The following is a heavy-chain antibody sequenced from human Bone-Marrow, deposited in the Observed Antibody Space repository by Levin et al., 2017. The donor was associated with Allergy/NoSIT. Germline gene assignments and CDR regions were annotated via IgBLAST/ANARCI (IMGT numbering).Heavy chain of an antibody. Sequence: PGGSLRLSCVGSGFTSSTYWVNWVRQAPGKGLEWVAIIKQDGSVKHYVDSAKGRFTISRDNAKNSFSLQMNSLRPDDTAVYYCATAAGWESSSWGQGILVTVSS. CDR2: IKQDGSVK. CDR1: GFTSSTYW. D-gene: IGHD3-16*02. J-gene: IGHJ4*02. CDR3: ATAAGWESSS. V-gene: IGHV3-7*01.